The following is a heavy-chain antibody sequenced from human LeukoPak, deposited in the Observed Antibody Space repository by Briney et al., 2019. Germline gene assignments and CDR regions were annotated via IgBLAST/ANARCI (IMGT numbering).Heavy chain of an antibody. CDR2: IYYSGST. J-gene: IGHJ4*02. D-gene: IGHD5-12*01. V-gene: IGHV4-39*07. CDR3: ARDRVKYSGYDYGNHFDY. Sequence: SETLSLTCTVSGGSISSSSYYWGWIRQPPGKGLEWIGSIYYSGSTYYNPSLKSRVTISVDTSKNQFSLKLSSVTAADTAVYYCARDRVKYSGYDYGNHFDYWGQGTLVTISS. CDR1: GGSISSSSYY.